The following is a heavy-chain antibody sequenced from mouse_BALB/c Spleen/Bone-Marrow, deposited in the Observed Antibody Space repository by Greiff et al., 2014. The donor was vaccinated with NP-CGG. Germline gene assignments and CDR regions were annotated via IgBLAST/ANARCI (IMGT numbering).Heavy chain of an antibody. CDR1: GYNFTSYW. CDR2: IYPGSGGN. V-gene: IGHV1-55*01. D-gene: IGHD4-1*01. Sequence: VKLVESGAEFVKPGTSVKLSCKASGYNFTSYWINWVKLRPGQGLEWIGDIYPGSGGNHKNEKFKTKATLTVDTSSSTAYMQLSSLASEDSALYYCARDGNWHFAYWGQGTLVTVSA. J-gene: IGHJ3*01. CDR3: ARDGNWHFAY.